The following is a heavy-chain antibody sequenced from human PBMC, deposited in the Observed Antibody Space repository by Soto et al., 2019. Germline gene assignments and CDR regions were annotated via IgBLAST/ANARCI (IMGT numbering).Heavy chain of an antibody. D-gene: IGHD5-18*01. J-gene: IGHJ4*02. V-gene: IGHV1-18*01. CDR2: ISAYNGNT. Sequence: ASVKVSCKASGYTFTSYGISWVRQAPGQGLEWVGWISAYNGNTNYAQKLQGRVTMTTDTSTSTAYMELRSPRSDDTAVYYCARGRRIQLWFRGARHHFDYWGQGTLVTVSS. CDR1: GYTFTSYG. CDR3: ARGRRIQLWFRGARHHFDY.